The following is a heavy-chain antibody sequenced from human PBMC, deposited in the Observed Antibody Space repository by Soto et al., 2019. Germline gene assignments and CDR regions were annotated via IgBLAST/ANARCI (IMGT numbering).Heavy chain of an antibody. CDR3: ARDFLRYEAARYYFDY. CDR1: GGSISSYY. J-gene: IGHJ4*02. V-gene: IGHV4-59*01. D-gene: IGHD2-15*01. Sequence: SETLSLTCTVSGGSISSYYWSWIRQPPGKGLEWIGYIYYSGSTNYNPSLKSRVTISVDTSKNQFSLKLSSVTAADTAVYYCARDFLRYEAARYYFDYWGQGILVTVSS. CDR2: IYYSGST.